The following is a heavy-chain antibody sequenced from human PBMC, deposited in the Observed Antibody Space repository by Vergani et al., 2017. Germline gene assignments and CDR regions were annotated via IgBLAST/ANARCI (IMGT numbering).Heavy chain of an antibody. D-gene: IGHD3-10*01. J-gene: IGHJ2*01. CDR1: GGSISSSSYY. CDR3: ARRPGRVRGANWYFDL. CDR2: IYYSGST. V-gene: IGHV4-39*07. Sequence: QLQLQESGPGLVKPSETLSLTCTVSGGSISSSSYYWGWIRQPPGKGLEWIGSIYYSGSTYYNPSLKSRVTISVDTSKNQFSLKLSSVTAADTAVYYCARRPGRVRGANWYFDLWGRGTLVTVSS.